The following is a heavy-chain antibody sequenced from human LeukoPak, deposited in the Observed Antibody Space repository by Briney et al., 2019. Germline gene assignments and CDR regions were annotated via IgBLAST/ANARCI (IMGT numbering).Heavy chain of an antibody. CDR1: GGTFSSYA. V-gene: IGHV1-69*04. J-gene: IGHJ4*02. CDR3: ARDIRNTMVRGVTPGY. D-gene: IGHD3-10*01. CDR2: IIPILGIA. Sequence: GASVKVSCKASGGTFSSYAISWVRQAPGQGLEWMGRIIPILGIANYAQKFRGRVTITADKSTSTAYMELSSLRSEDTAVYYCARDIRNTMVRGVTPGYWGQGTLVTVSS.